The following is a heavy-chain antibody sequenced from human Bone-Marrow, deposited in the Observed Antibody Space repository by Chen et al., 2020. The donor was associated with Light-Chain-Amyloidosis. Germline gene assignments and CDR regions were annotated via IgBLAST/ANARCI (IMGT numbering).Heavy chain of an antibody. CDR3: ARRRDGYNFDY. CDR2: IYPDDSDS. D-gene: IGHD5-12*01. Sequence: EVQLEQSGPEVKKPGESLKISCKGSGYNFPNYWIGWVRQMPGKGLEWMGVIYPDDSDSIYSPSFEGQVTISADKSITPAYLQWRSLKASDTAMYYCARRRDGYNFDYWGQGTLVTVSS. J-gene: IGHJ4*02. CDR1: GYNFPNYW. V-gene: IGHV5-51*01.